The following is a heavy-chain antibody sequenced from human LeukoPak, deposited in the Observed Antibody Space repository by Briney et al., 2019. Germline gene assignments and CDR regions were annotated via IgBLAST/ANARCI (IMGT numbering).Heavy chain of an antibody. Sequence: GGSLRLSCAASGFTFSIYAVHWVRQAPGKGLEYVSAITNNGGITYYAKSVKGRFTISRDNSKNTLYLQMGSLRAEDMAVYYCARVGETTVTRNAFDIWGQGTMVTVSS. CDR1: GFTFSIYA. V-gene: IGHV3-64*01. CDR2: ITNNGGIT. D-gene: IGHD4-17*01. J-gene: IGHJ3*02. CDR3: ARVGETTVTRNAFDI.